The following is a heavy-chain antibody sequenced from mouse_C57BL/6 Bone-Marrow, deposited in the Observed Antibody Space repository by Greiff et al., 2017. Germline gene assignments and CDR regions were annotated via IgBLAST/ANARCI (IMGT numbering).Heavy chain of an antibody. D-gene: IGHD2-5*01. J-gene: IGHJ3*01. Sequence: QVQLQQSGAELVRPGASVKLSCKASGYTFTSYTMHWVKQRPGQGLEWIGYINPSSGYTKYKQKFKDKDTLTADKSTSTAYMQLSILTSDDAADYDCTRGQYSNCVFAYWGQGTLVTVSA. CDR1: GYTFTSYT. CDR3: TRGQYSNCVFAY. V-gene: IGHV1-4*01. CDR2: INPSSGYT.